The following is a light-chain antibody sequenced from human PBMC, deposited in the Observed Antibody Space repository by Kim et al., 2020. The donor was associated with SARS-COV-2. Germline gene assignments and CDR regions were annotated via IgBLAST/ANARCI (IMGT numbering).Light chain of an antibody. V-gene: IGLV2-11*01. CDR2: DVS. J-gene: IGLJ2*01. CDR1: SSGVGGYNY. CDR3: CSYAGSYSVV. Sequence: GQSVPLSCTGTSSGVGGYNYVSWYQQHPGKAPKLMIYDVSKRPSGVPDRFSGSKSGNTASLTISGLQAEDEADYYCCSYAGSYSVVFGGGTQLTVL.